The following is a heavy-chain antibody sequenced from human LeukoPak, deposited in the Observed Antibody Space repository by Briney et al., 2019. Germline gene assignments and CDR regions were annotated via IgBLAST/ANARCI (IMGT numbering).Heavy chain of an antibody. J-gene: IGHJ4*02. V-gene: IGHV3-30-3*01. D-gene: IGHD3-10*01. CDR3: ARDFGAGWEEPKYSFDY. Sequence: GRSLRLSCAASGFTFSSYPLHWVRQVPGKGLEWVAVISYDGSKKYYADFVKGRFTISRDNSKNTLYLQMNSLKPEDTAVYYCARDFGAGWEEPKYSFDYWGQGILVTVSS. CDR2: ISYDGSKK. CDR1: GFTFSSYP.